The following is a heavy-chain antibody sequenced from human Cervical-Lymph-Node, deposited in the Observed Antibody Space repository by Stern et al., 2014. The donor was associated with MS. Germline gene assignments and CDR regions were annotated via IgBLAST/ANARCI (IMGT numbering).Heavy chain of an antibody. CDR2: IYYSGST. D-gene: IGHD2-15*01. CDR3: ARDKYCSGGTCFYWYFDL. V-gene: IGHV4-59*02. Sequence: VQLVESGPGLVKPSETLSLTCTVSGGSVSGYYWSWIRQPPGKGLEWIGYIYYSGSTNYNPSLKSRVTMSVDTSKNQFSLKLNSVTAADTAVYYCARDKYCSGGTCFYWYFDLWGRGTLVTVSS. CDR1: GGSVSGYY. J-gene: IGHJ2*01.